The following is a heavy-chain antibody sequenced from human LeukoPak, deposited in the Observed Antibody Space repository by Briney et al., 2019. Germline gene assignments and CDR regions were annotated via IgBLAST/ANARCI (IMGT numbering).Heavy chain of an antibody. Sequence: ASVKVSCKASGYTFTGYYMHWVRQAPGQGLEWMGGINPNSGGTNYAQKFQGRVTMTRDTSISTAYMELSRLRSDDTAVYYCAREMIVPAAILLYYYYGMDVWGQGTTVTVSS. CDR3: AREMIVPAAILLYYYYGMDV. V-gene: IGHV1-2*02. CDR2: INPNSGGT. J-gene: IGHJ6*02. D-gene: IGHD2-2*02. CDR1: GYTFTGYY.